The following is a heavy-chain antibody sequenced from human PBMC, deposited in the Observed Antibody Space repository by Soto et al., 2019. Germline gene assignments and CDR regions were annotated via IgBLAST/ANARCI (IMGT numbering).Heavy chain of an antibody. D-gene: IGHD2-15*01. CDR2: ISAYNGNT. J-gene: IGHJ5*02. CDR1: GYTFTSYG. CDR3: ARDFYKHWGRYCSGGSCYSGWFDP. V-gene: IGHV1-18*04. Sequence: ASVKVSCKASGYTFTSYGISWVRQAPGQGLEWMGWISAYNGNTNYAQKLQGRVTMTTDTSTSTAYMELRSLRSDDTAVYYCARDFYKHWGRYCSGGSCYSGWFDPWGQGTLVTVSS.